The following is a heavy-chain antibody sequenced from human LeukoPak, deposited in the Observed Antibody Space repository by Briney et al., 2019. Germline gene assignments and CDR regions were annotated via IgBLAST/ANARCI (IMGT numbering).Heavy chain of an antibody. D-gene: IGHD6-13*01. CDR3: ARYSSSWHYMDA. CDR1: GYTFTGYY. J-gene: IGHJ6*03. CDR2: INPNSGGT. V-gene: IGHV1-2*06. Sequence: ASVKVSCKASGYTFTGYYMHWVRQAPGQGLEWMGRINPNSGGTNYAQKFQGRVTMTRDTSISTAYMELSRLRSDDTAVYYCARYSSSWHYMDAWGKGTTVTVSS.